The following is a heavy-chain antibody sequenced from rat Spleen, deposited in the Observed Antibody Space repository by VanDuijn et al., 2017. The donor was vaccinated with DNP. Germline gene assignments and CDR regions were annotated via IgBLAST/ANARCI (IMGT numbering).Heavy chain of an antibody. D-gene: IGHD1-5*01. V-gene: IGHV3-1*01. CDR2: INSAGST. J-gene: IGHJ2*01. CDR1: AYSITTNY. CDR3: ARWNIGTTTLDY. Sequence: EVQLQESGPGLVKPSQSLYLTCSVTAYSITTNYWGWIRKFPGNEMEWMGYINSAGSTNYNPSLKGRISITSDTSKNQFLLQLNSVTTEDTATYYCARWNIGTTTLDYWGQGVMVTVSS.